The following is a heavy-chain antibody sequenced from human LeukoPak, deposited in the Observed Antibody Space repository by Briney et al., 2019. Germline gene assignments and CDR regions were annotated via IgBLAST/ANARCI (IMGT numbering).Heavy chain of an antibody. CDR1: GFTFSSYA. CDR3: AKDLPPETRIAARPVDY. CDR2: ISDSGGST. V-gene: IGHV3-23*01. D-gene: IGHD6-6*01. Sequence: GGSLRLSCAASGFTFSSYAMSWVRQAPGKGLERVSGISDSGGSTYYADSVKGRFTISRDNSKNTLYLQMNSLRAEDTAVYYCAKDLPPETRIAARPVDYWGQGTLVTVSS. J-gene: IGHJ4*02.